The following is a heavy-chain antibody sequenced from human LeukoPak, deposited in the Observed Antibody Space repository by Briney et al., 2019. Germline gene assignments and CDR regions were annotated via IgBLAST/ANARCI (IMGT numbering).Heavy chain of an antibody. V-gene: IGHV3-23*01. CDR2: ISGSGGDT. CDR3: AKGSTFVVLPAAIPYYFDY. D-gene: IGHD2-2*01. CDR1: GFTFSRYA. J-gene: IGHJ4*02. Sequence: PGGSLRLSCAASGFTFSRYAMNWVRQAPGKGLEWVSTISGSGGDTSYADPVKGRFTISRDNSKNTLYLQMNSLRAEDTAVYYCAKGSTFVVLPAAIPYYFDYWGQGTLLTVSS.